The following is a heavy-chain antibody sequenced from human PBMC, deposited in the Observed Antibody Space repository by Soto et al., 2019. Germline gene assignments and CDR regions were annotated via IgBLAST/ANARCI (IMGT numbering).Heavy chain of an antibody. D-gene: IGHD1-1*01. V-gene: IGHV1-18*01. Sequence: QVHLVQSGAEVKKPGASVKVSGKGSGYAFTTYGITWVRQAPGQGLEWMGWISAHNGNTNYAQQLQGRGTVTRDTSTSTAYMELRSLRSDDTAVYYCARGRYGDYWGQGALVTVSS. CDR3: ARGRYGDY. CDR2: ISAHNGNT. J-gene: IGHJ4*02. CDR1: GYAFTTYG.